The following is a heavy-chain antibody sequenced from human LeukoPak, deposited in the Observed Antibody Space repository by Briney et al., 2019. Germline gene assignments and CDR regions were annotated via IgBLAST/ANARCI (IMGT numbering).Heavy chain of an antibody. V-gene: IGHV4-59*12. CDR3: ARESAYHDSSGYYIY. D-gene: IGHD3-22*01. CDR2: IYYSGST. Sequence: SETLSLTCTVSGGSISSYYWSWIRQPPGKGLEWIGYIYYSGSTNYNPSLKSRVTISVDTSKNQLSLKLSSVTAADTAVYYCARESAYHDSSGYYIYWGQGALVSVSS. CDR1: GGSISSYY. J-gene: IGHJ4*02.